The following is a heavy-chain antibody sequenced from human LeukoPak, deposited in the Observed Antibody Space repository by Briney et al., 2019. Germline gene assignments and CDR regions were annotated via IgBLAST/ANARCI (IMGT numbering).Heavy chain of an antibody. CDR2: IKQDRSEK. V-gene: IGHV3-7*01. CDR1: GFTFTNYW. CDR3: ARARPSMWIDY. D-gene: IGHD5-12*01. Sequence: PGGSLRLSCAASGFTFTNYWMSWVRQAPGKGLELVANIKQDRSEKYYVDSVKGRFTISRDSSKNTLYLQMNSLRPEDTAVYYCARARPSMWIDYWGQGTLVTVSS. J-gene: IGHJ4*02.